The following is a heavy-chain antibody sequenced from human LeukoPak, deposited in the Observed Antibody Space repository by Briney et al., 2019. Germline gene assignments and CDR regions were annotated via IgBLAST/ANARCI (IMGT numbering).Heavy chain of an antibody. CDR2: IQQDGSEK. Sequence: GGSLRLSCAASGFTFSSYWLSWVRQPPGKGLEWVANIQQDGSEKNYVDSVKGRFTISRDNGKNSLYLQMNSLRAEDTAVYYCARDYDFWGQGTLVTVSS. V-gene: IGHV3-7*01. CDR3: ARDYDF. D-gene: IGHD3-3*01. J-gene: IGHJ4*02. CDR1: GFTFSSYW.